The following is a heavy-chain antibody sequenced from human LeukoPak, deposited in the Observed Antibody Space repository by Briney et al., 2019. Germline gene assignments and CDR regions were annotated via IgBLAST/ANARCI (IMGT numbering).Heavy chain of an antibody. CDR2: IYSSGST. CDR1: GGSISSGSYY. J-gene: IGHJ4*02. D-gene: IGHD1-26*01. V-gene: IGHV4-61*02. Sequence: SETLSLTCTVSGGSISSGSYYWSWIRQPPGKGLEWIGRIYSSGSTNYNPSLKSRVTISVDTSKNQFSLKLSSVTAADTAVYYCARVVGATMGVYYFDYWGQGTLVTVSS. CDR3: ARVVGATMGVYYFDY.